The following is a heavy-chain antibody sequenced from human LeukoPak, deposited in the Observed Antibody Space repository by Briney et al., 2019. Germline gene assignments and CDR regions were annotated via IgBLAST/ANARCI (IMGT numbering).Heavy chain of an antibody. D-gene: IGHD5-18*01. V-gene: IGHV3-33*08. CDR3: ARDGYSFGHDFDY. CDR1: GFTFTTYW. Sequence: GGSLRLSCTASGFTFTTYWMAWVRQTPGKGLEWVAVIWYDGSNKYYADSVKGRFTISRDNSKNTLYLQMNSLRAEDTAVYYCARDGYSFGHDFDYWGQGTLVTVSS. CDR2: IWYDGSNK. J-gene: IGHJ4*02.